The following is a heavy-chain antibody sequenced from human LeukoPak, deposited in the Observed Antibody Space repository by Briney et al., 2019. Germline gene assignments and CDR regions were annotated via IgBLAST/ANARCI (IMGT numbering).Heavy chain of an antibody. D-gene: IGHD3-9*01. V-gene: IGHV3-21*04. Sequence: PGGSLRLSCAPSGFTFSSYSVNWVRQAPGKGLEWVSSISSSSSYIYYADSVKGRFTISRDNAKNSLYLQMNGLRAEDTAVYYCAQVRADFGRYFGSWGRGTLVTVSS. J-gene: IGHJ4*02. CDR1: GFTFSSYS. CDR2: ISSSSSYI. CDR3: AQVRADFGRYFGS.